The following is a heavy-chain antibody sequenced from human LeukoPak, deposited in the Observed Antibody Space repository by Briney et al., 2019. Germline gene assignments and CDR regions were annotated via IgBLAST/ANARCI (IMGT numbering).Heavy chain of an antibody. V-gene: IGHV4-4*07. CDR3: ARARGYCSGGSCYPYYHYYMDV. Sequence: SETLSLTCTVSGGSISSYYWSWIRQPAGKGLEWIGRIYTSGSTNYNPSLKSRVTMSVDTSKNQFSLKLSSVTAADTAVYYCARARGYCSGGSCYPYYHYYMDVWGKGTTVTVSS. CDR2: IYTSGST. D-gene: IGHD2-15*01. J-gene: IGHJ6*03. CDR1: GGSISSYY.